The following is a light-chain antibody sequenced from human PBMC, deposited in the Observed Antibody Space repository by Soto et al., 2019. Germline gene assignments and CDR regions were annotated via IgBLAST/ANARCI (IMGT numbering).Light chain of an antibody. CDR3: SSYTSSRTLV. CDR2: EVS. CDR1: SNDVGGYNY. Sequence: QSVLTQPASVSGSPGQSITISCTGTSNDVGGYNYVSWHQQHPGKAPKLMIYEVSNRPSGVSYRFSGSKSGNTASLTISGLQAEDEGDYYCSSYTSSRTLVFGTGTKLTVL. J-gene: IGLJ1*01. V-gene: IGLV2-14*01.